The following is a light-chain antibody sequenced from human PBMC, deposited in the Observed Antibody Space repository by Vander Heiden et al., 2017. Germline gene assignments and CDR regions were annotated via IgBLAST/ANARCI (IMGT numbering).Light chain of an antibody. Sequence: QSALTQPHSVSGSPGQSVTISCTGTSSDVGDYNYVSWYQQHPGKAPKLMNYDVIRRPAGVPDRFSGSKPGNTASLTIAGLQVEDEADYFCCSYAGSYTVVFGGGTKLTVL. J-gene: IGLJ2*01. CDR1: SSDVGDYNY. CDR2: DVI. V-gene: IGLV2-11*01. CDR3: CSYAGSYTVV.